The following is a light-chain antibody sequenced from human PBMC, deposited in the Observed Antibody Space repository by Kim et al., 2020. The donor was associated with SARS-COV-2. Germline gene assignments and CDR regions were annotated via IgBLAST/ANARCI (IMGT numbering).Light chain of an antibody. J-gene: IGLJ2*01. CDR1: ALPKQY. V-gene: IGLV3-25*03. CDR3: QSADSSGTYPVV. Sequence: GQTARITCSGDALPKQYAYWYQQKPGQAPVLVIYKDSERPSGIPERFSGSSSGTTVTLTISGVQAEDEADYYCQSADSSGTYPVVFGGGTQLTVL. CDR2: KDS.